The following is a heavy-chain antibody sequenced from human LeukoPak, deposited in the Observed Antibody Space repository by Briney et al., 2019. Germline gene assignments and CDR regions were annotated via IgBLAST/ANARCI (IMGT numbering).Heavy chain of an antibody. CDR3: AKDWGTTGTTGWMPDY. CDR2: IWSDGSNK. V-gene: IGHV3-33*06. J-gene: IGHJ4*02. CDR1: GFTFRGSG. Sequence: GMSLRLSCAASGFTFRGSGMHWVRRAPGKGLEWVAIIWSDGSNKYYTVSVKGRFTISRDNSKNTVYLQMNSLRAEDTAVYYCAKDWGTTGTTGWMPDYWGQGTPVTVSS. D-gene: IGHD1-1*01.